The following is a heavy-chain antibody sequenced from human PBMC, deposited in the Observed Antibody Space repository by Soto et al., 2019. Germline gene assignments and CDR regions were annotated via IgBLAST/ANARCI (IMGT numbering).Heavy chain of an antibody. Sequence: QVLLEQSGAEVKKPGSSVKVSCKASGGSFSSSAISWVRQAPGQGLEWVGGIIPMLRTVNYAHKFQGRVTIFADESTHTAYLDLDSLTSEDTAMYYCARASLSGGGGSWGQGTLVTVSS. CDR1: GGSFSSSA. CDR3: ARASLSGGGGS. J-gene: IGHJ5*02. D-gene: IGHD3-10*01. CDR2: IIPMLRTV. V-gene: IGHV1-69*01.